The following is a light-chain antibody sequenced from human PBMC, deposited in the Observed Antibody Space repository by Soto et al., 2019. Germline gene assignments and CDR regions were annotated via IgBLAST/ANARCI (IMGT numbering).Light chain of an antibody. CDR2: SAS. J-gene: IGKJ2*01. CDR3: QQYDTGYT. V-gene: IGKV3-15*01. Sequence: EIVMTQSPATLSVSPGERVTLSCRASEGVNNNLAWYQQKPGQAPRLLIYSASSRAPRVPGRFSGSGSGTEFTLSISSLQSEDFAVYYCQQYDTGYTFGQGTKLDIK. CDR1: EGVNNN.